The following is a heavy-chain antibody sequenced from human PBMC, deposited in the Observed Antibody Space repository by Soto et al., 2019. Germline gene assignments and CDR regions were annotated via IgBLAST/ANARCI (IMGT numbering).Heavy chain of an antibody. D-gene: IGHD3-9*01. V-gene: IGHV3-30-3*01. J-gene: IGHJ4*02. CDR3: ARDRVLHFDWLQLFDY. CDR1: GFTFSSYA. CDR2: ISYDGNNI. Sequence: QVQLVESGGGVVQPGRSLRLSCAASGFTFSSYAMHWVRQAPGKGLEWVAVISYDGNNIYYADSVKGRFTISRDNSKNPLYLQMNSLRPEDTAVYYCARDRVLHFDWLQLFDYWGQGTLVTVSS.